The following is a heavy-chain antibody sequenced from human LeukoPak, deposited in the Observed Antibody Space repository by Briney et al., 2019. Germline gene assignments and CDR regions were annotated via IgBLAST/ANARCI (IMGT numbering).Heavy chain of an antibody. J-gene: IGHJ6*03. D-gene: IGHD3-10*01. CDR2: IIPIFGTA. Sequence: ASVKVSCKASGGTFSSYAITWVRQAPGQGLEWMGGIIPIFGTANYAQKFQGRVTITADESTSTAYMELSSLRSEDTAVYYCARDHGYGSGLTDYYHYYMDVWGKGTTVTISS. V-gene: IGHV1-69*13. CDR1: GGTFSSYA. CDR3: ARDHGYGSGLTDYYHYYMDV.